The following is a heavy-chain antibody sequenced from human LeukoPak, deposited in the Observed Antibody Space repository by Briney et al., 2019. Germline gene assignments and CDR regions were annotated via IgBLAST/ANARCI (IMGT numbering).Heavy chain of an antibody. V-gene: IGHV4-4*07. Sequence: PSETLSLTCTVSGGSISSYYWSWIRQPAGKGLEWIGRIYTSGSTNYNPSLKSRVTMSVDTSKNQFSLKLNSVTAAGTAVYYCARGGSGSYFDAFDIWGQGTMVTVSS. J-gene: IGHJ3*02. CDR1: GGSISSYY. D-gene: IGHD1-26*01. CDR2: IYTSGST. CDR3: ARGGSGSYFDAFDI.